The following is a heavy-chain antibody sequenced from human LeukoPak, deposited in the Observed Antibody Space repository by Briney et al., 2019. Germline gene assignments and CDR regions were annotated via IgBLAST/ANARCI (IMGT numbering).Heavy chain of an antibody. CDR1: AFTFSSYA. J-gene: IGHJ4*01. D-gene: IGHD5-12*01. Sequence: GSVTLYCAAYAFTFSSYAMSWVGSAPGKGLGWVSSISCSGSSTYYADSVKGRFTISRDNSKNTLYLQMNSLRAEDTAVYYCAKVRALVDRIDGFDYWGHGNPVTVSS. CDR2: ISCSGSST. CDR3: AKVRALVDRIDGFDY. V-gene: IGHV3-23*01.